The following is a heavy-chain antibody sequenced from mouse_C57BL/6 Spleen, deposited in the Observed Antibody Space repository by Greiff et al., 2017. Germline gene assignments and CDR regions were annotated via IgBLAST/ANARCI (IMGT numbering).Heavy chain of an antibody. J-gene: IGHJ4*01. Sequence: VQLQQPGAELVKPGASVKLSCKASGYTFTSYWMHWVKQRPGQGLEWIGMIHPNSGSTNYNEKFKSKATLTVDKSSSTAYMQLSSLTSEDSAVYYCARGDYYGSSYAYAMDYWGQGTSVTGSS. V-gene: IGHV1-64*01. CDR3: ARGDYYGSSYAYAMDY. CDR2: IHPNSGST. CDR1: GYTFTSYW. D-gene: IGHD1-1*01.